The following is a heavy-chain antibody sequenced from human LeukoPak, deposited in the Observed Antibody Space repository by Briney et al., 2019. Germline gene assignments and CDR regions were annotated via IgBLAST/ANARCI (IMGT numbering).Heavy chain of an antibody. CDR1: GYTFTSYD. CDR3: ARELTAADDAFDI. CDR2: MNPNSGNT. J-gene: IGHJ3*02. Sequence: ASVKVSCKASGYTFTSYDINWVRQATGQGLEWMGWMNPNSGNTGYAQKVQGRVTMTRNTSISTAYMELSSLRAEDTAVYYCARELTAADDAFDIWGQGTMVTVSS. D-gene: IGHD6-13*01. V-gene: IGHV1-8*01.